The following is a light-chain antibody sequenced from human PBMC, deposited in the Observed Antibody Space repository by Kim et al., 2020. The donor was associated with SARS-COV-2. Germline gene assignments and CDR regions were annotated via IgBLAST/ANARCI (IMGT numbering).Light chain of an antibody. CDR1: QDISNY. J-gene: IGKJ1*01. CDR2: AAS. Sequence: ASVGDRVTITCRASQDISNYLAWFQLKPGKAPKLLIYAASALQPGVPSRFSGSGSGTDFTLTVNSLQPEDVATYYCQKCDSAPWTFGQGTKVDIK. CDR3: QKCDSAPWT. V-gene: IGKV1-27*01.